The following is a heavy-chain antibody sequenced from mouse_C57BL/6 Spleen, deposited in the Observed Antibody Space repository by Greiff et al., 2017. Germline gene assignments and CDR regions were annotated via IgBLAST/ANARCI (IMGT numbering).Heavy chain of an antibody. V-gene: IGHV1-26*01. CDR3: ATYYYGSSYYAMDD. D-gene: IGHD1-1*01. CDR1: GYTFTDYY. J-gene: IGHJ4*01. Sequence: VQLQQSGPELVKPGASVKISCKASGYTFTDYYMNWVKQSHGKSLEWIGDINPNNGGTSYNQKFKGKATLTVDKSSSTAYMELRSLTSEDSAVYYCATYYYGSSYYAMDDWGQGTSVTVSS. CDR2: INPNNGGT.